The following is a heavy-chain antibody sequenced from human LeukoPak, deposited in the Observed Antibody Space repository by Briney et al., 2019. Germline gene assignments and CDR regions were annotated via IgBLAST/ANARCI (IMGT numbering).Heavy chain of an antibody. V-gene: IGHV1-2*02. CDR1: GYTFTGYY. Sequence: ASVKVSCKASGYTFTGYYMHWVRQAPGQGLEWMGWINPNSGGTNYAQKFQGRVTMTRDTSISTAYMELSRLRSDDTAVYYCARDRAGVPAAPQDYWGQGTLVTVSS. CDR3: ARDRAGVPAAPQDY. D-gene: IGHD2-2*01. J-gene: IGHJ4*02. CDR2: INPNSGGT.